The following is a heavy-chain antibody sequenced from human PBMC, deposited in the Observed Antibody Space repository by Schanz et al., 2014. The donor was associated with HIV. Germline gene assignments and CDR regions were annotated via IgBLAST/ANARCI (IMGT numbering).Heavy chain of an antibody. Sequence: EVQLLESGGGLVRPGGSLRLSCAASGFTFSSYAMTWVRQAPGKGLEWASSISESGGRTYYADSVNGPFTISRDNSKNTLYLQMKSLRADDTAIYYCVKAYSSGFSGAGSWGQGALVTVSS. CDR1: GFTFSSYA. CDR3: VKAYSSGFSGAGS. CDR2: ISESGGRT. J-gene: IGHJ5*02. V-gene: IGHV3-23*01. D-gene: IGHD5-18*01.